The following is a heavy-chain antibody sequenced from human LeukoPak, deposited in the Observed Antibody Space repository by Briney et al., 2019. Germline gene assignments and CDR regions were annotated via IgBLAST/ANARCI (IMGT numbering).Heavy chain of an antibody. J-gene: IGHJ4*02. CDR2: IGSSSSYI. CDR1: GFTFSSYS. D-gene: IGHD3-16*01. Sequence: PGGSLRLSCAASGFTFSSYSMNWVRQAPGKGLEWVSSIGSSSSYIYYADSVKGRFTISRDNAKNSLYLQMNSLRAEDTAVYYCAREEGMGEIDYWGRGTLVTVSS. CDR3: AREEGMGEIDY. V-gene: IGHV3-21*01.